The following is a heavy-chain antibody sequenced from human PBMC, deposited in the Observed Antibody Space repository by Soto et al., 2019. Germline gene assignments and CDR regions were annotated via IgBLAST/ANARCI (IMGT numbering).Heavy chain of an antibody. V-gene: IGHV3-23*01. Sequence: PGGSLRVSWAASGFTFSSYAMSWVRQAPGKGLEWVSAISGSGGSTYYADSVRGRFTISRDNSKNTLYLQMNSLRAEDTAVYYCAKGHSSSWYGSPKYYFDYWGQGTLVTVSS. J-gene: IGHJ4*02. CDR1: GFTFSSYA. CDR2: ISGSGGST. D-gene: IGHD6-13*01. CDR3: AKGHSSSWYGSPKYYFDY.